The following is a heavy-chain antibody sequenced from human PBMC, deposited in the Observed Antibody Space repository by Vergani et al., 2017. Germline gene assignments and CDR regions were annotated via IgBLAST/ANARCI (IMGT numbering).Heavy chain of an antibody. CDR3: AKNPGISKTRNYYAMDV. D-gene: IGHD1-14*01. CDR2: ISPGASTV. V-gene: IGHV3-11*04. Sequence: LEESGGGSVQPGGSLRLSCAASGFKFSDHYMSWIRQAPGKGLEWVSHISPGASTVSYTDSVTGRFTVSRDNDNNSLTLDMTTLRVEDTAVYYCAKNPGISKTRNYYAMDVGGQGTTVTVSS. J-gene: IGHJ6*02. CDR1: GFKFSDHY.